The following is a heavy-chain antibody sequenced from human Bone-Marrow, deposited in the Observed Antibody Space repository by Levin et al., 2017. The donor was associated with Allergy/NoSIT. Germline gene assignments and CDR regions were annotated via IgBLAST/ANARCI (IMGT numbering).Heavy chain of an antibody. CDR1: GYSFTSYW. CDR2: IYPGDSDT. CDR3: ARRSVTTYGWFDP. D-gene: IGHD4-17*01. J-gene: IGHJ5*02. Sequence: AGGSLRLSCKGSGYSFTSYWIGWVRQMPGKGLEWMGIIYPGDSDTRYSPSFQGQVTISADKSISTAYLQWSSLKASDTAMYYCARRSVTTYGWFDPWGQGTLVTVSS. V-gene: IGHV5-51*01.